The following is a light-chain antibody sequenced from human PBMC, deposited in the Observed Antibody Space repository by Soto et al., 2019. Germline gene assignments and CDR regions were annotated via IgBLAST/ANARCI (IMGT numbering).Light chain of an antibody. CDR3: QQYGGSPLLS. CDR2: ATS. V-gene: IGKV3-20*01. J-gene: IGKJ3*01. CDR1: QSVTSGY. Sequence: EMVLTHSPGTLSLSPGERATLSCRASQSVTSGYLSWYQQKPGQAPRLLIYATSTRATGIPDRFSGSGSGTDFTLTISRLEPEDFAVYYCQQYGGSPLLSFGPGTKVDIK.